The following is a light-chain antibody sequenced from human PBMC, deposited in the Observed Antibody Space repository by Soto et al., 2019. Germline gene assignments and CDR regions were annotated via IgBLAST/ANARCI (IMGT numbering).Light chain of an antibody. V-gene: IGKV3-15*01. J-gene: IGKJ1*01. Sequence: EIVMTQSPATLSVSPGERATLSCRASQRVSSNLAWYQQKPGQAPRLLIYGASTRATGIPARFSGSGSGTEFPLTSSSLQSEDCAVYYGQQYNIWQWTFGQGTKMEIK. CDR1: QRVSSN. CDR2: GAS. CDR3: QQYNIWQWT.